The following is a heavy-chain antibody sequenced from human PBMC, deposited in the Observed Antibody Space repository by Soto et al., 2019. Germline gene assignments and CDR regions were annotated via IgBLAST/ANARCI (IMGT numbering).Heavy chain of an antibody. V-gene: IGHV3-23*01. CDR3: AKDAGYNDGLWLMDS. CDR2: VTGSGGQI. CDR1: GFTISTYA. Sequence: EVQLLESGGGLVQPGGSLRLSFAASGFTISTYAMTWVRQAPGKGLEGVSGVTGSGGQIHYADSVKGRFTISKDNSKNTLYLQMSSLRDEDTALYYCAKDAGYNDGLWLMDSWGQGTLVTVSS. J-gene: IGHJ5*02. D-gene: IGHD2-21*01.